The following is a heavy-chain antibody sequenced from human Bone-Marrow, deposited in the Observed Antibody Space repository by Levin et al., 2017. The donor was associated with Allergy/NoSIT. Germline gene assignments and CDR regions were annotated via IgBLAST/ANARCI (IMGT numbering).Heavy chain of an antibody. D-gene: IGHD3-3*01. J-gene: IGHJ6*02. Sequence: GGSLRLSCAASGFTFSSYAMHWVRQAPGKGLEWVAVISYDGSNKYYADSVKGRFTISRDNSKNTLYLQMNSLRAEDTAVYYCARDLLRGDFWSGYYFQAGLLDVWGQGTTVTVSS. CDR2: ISYDGSNK. V-gene: IGHV3-30*04. CDR1: GFTFSSYA. CDR3: ARDLLRGDFWSGYYFQAGLLDV.